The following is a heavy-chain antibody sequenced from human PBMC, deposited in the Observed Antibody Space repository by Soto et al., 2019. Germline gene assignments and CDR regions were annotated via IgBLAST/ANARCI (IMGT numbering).Heavy chain of an antibody. CDR3: AKESLIQLWKYYYMDV. J-gene: IGHJ6*03. CDR1: GFTFSSYA. V-gene: IGHV3-23*01. D-gene: IGHD5-18*01. Sequence: GGSLRLSCAASGFTFSSYAMSWVRQAPGKGLEWVSAISGSGGSTYYADSVKGRFTISRDNSKNTPYLQMNSLRAEDTAVYYCAKESLIQLWKYYYMDVWGKGTTVTVSS. CDR2: ISGSGGST.